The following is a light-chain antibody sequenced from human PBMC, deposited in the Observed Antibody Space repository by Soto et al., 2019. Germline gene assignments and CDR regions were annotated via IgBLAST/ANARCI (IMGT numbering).Light chain of an antibody. Sequence: SYELTQPPSVSVAPGQTARITCGGNKIGTKSVHWYQQKPGQAPVLVVFDDSDRPSGIPERFSGSNSGNTATLTISRVEAGDEADYYCQAWDSSTDQNVVFGGGTKVTVL. J-gene: IGLJ2*01. CDR1: KIGTKS. CDR2: DDS. CDR3: QAWDSSTDQNVV. V-gene: IGLV3-21*02.